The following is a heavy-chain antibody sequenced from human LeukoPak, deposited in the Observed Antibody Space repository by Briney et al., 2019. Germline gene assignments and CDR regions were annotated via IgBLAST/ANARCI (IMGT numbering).Heavy chain of an antibody. J-gene: IGHJ4*02. CDR1: GYTFTSYG. CDR3: ARTPYSSGYLYYFDY. Sequence: ASVKVSCKASGYTFTSYGISWVRQATGQGLEWMGWMNPNSGNTGYAQKFQGRVTMTRDTSTSTVDMELNSLRSEDTAVYYCARTPYSSGYLYYFDYWGQGTLVTVSS. CDR2: MNPNSGNT. V-gene: IGHV1-8*02. D-gene: IGHD3-22*01.